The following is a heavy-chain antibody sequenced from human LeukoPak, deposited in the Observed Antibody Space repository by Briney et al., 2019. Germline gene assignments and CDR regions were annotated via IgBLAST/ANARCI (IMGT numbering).Heavy chain of an antibody. CDR2: LSSGGGST. CDR3: ANSPLAARPRLGY. J-gene: IGHJ4*02. V-gene: IGHV3-23*01. D-gene: IGHD6-6*01. CDR1: GFTFSNSA. Sequence: PGGSLRLSCAASGFTFSNSAMSWVRQAPRKGPEWVSALSSGGGSTYYAVSVKGRFTISRDNSKNTLYLQMSSLRAEDTAVYYCANSPLAARPRLGYWGQGTLVTVSS.